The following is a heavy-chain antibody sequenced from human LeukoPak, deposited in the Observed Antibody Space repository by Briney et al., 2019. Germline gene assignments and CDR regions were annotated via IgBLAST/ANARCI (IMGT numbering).Heavy chain of an antibody. V-gene: IGHV1-18*01. J-gene: IGHJ4*02. CDR3: ARVLSSGYHSYFDY. CDR2: ISAYNGNT. D-gene: IGHD3-22*01. CDR1: GYTFTSYG. Sequence: ASVKVSCKASGYTFTSYGISWVRQAPRQGLEWMGWISAYNGNTNYAQKLQGRVTMTTDTSTSTAYMELRSLRSDDTAVYYCARVLSSGYHSYFDYWGQGTLVTVSS.